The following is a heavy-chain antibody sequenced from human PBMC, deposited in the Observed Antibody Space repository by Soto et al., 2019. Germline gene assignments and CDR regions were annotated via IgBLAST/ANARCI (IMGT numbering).Heavy chain of an antibody. CDR2: IWYDGSNK. V-gene: IGHV3-33*01. Sequence: GGSLRLSCAASGFTFSSYGMHWVRQAPGKGLEWVAVIWYDGSNKYYADSVKGRFTISRDNSKNTLYLQMNSLRAEDTAVYYCARDGVRGMAAAGIGYYYYYMDVWGKGTTVTVSS. CDR1: GFTFSSYG. CDR3: ARDGVRGMAAAGIGYYYYYMDV. J-gene: IGHJ6*03. D-gene: IGHD6-13*01.